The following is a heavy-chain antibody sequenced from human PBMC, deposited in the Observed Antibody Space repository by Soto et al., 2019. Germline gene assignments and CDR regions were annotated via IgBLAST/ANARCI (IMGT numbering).Heavy chain of an antibody. V-gene: IGHV1-18*01. CDR2: INGYTGNT. Sequence: QVQLVQSGAEVKKPRASVKVSCKASGYTFTSYGFSWVRQAPGQGLEWMGWINGYTGNTHYAQKFQGRVTMTTDTSTSTAYMELWTLISDDTAVYYYARSWVTGKGGMDVWGQGTTVTVSS. D-gene: IGHD3-16*01. J-gene: IGHJ6*02. CDR1: GYTFTSYG. CDR3: ARSWVTGKGGMDV.